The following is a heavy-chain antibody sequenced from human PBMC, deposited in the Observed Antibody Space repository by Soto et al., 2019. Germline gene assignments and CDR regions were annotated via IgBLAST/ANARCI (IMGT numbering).Heavy chain of an antibody. CDR2: VHYSGAT. V-gene: IGHV4-59*01. CDR1: GDSIRRSY. J-gene: IGHJ5*02. Sequence: SENLSVTCTVSGDSIRRSYWSWGRQPPGKGLEWIGYVHYSGATNSNPSLKSRVTISADTSKNLFSLKVVSVTQSDTAVYFCAREVSGGSRWYEFDAWGPGTMVT. D-gene: IGHD6-13*01. CDR3: AREVSGGSRWYEFDA.